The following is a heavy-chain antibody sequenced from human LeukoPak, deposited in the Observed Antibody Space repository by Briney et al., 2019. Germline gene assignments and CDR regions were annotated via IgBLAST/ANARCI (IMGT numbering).Heavy chain of an antibody. CDR3: ATWPGGWYGEDS. V-gene: IGHV3-30*02. CDR2: IRYDGSNK. D-gene: IGHD6-19*01. Sequence: GGSLRLSCAASEFTFSSYGMHWVRQAPGKGLEWVAFIRYDGSNKYYADSVKGRFTISRDTSKNTVYLQMNSLRAEDTAVYYCATWPGGWYGEDSWGQGTLVTVSS. CDR1: EFTFSSYG. J-gene: IGHJ4*02.